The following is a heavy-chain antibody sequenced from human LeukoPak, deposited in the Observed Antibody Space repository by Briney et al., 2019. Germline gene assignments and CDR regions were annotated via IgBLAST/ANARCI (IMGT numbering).Heavy chain of an antibody. D-gene: IGHD5-12*01. Sequence: GGSLRLSCAASGFTFDDYSMHWVRQAPGKGLEWVSLISWDGDYTYYADSVKGRFTISRDNSKNTLYLQMNSLRAEDTAVYYCARDVVATIGHYYFDYWGQGTLVTVSS. J-gene: IGHJ4*02. CDR1: GFTFDDYS. CDR2: ISWDGDYT. CDR3: ARDVVATIGHYYFDY. V-gene: IGHV3-43D*03.